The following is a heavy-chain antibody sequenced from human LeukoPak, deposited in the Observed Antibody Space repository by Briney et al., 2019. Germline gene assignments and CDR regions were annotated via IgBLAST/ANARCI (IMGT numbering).Heavy chain of an antibody. J-gene: IGHJ2*01. D-gene: IGHD4/OR15-4a*01. V-gene: IGHV4-59*01. Sequence: SETLSLTCTVSGGSISTYYWSWIRQPPGKGLEWIAYIHYSGSTNYNPSLRSRITISVDTSKNQFSLKLSSVTAADTAVYYCARGLTSSDWYFDLWGRGTLVTVSS. CDR3: ARGLTSSDWYFDL. CDR2: IHYSGST. CDR1: GGSISTYY.